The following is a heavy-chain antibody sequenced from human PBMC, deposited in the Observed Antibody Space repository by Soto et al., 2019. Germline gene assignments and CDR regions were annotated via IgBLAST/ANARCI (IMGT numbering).Heavy chain of an antibody. CDR2: ISAYNGNT. D-gene: IGHD3-10*01. CDR3: ARSLSPYGSGSRWFDP. Sequence: QVQLVRSGAEVKKPGASVKVSCKASGYTFTSYGISWVRQAPGQGLEWMGWISAYNGNTNYAQKLQGRVTMTTDTSTSTAYMELRSLRSDDTAVYYCARSLSPYGSGSRWFDPWGQGTLVTVSS. CDR1: GYTFTSYG. V-gene: IGHV1-18*01. J-gene: IGHJ5*02.